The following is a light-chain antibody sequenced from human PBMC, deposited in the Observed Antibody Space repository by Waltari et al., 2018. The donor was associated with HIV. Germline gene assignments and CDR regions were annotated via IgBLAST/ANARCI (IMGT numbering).Light chain of an antibody. CDR3: QQANNFPHT. CDR1: QSINGD. J-gene: IGKJ2*01. Sequence: DIEMTQAPSSISASLGDRVIITCRASQSINGDLAWYQVKTGQAPRLLIFGTFRLESGVPSRFSGSGSDTNFTLTIRRLQFEDFASYFCQQANNFPHTFGQGTTLELK. V-gene: IGKV1-12*01. CDR2: GTF.